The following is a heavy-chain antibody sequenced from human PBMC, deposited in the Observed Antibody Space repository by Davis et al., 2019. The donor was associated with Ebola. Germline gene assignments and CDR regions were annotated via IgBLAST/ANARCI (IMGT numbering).Heavy chain of an antibody. CDR3: ARKYYDFWSGYYLDY. CDR1: GGSISSSSYY. D-gene: IGHD3-3*01. CDR2: IYYSGST. Sequence: MPSETLSLTCTVSGGSISSSSYYWGWIRQPPGKGLEWIGSIYYSGSTYYNPSLKSRVTISVDTSKNQFSLKLSSVTAADTAVYYCARKYYDFWSGYYLDYWGQGTLVTVSS. J-gene: IGHJ4*02. V-gene: IGHV4-39*01.